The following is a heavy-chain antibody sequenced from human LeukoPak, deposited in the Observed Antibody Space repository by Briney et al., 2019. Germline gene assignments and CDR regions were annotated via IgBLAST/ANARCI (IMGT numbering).Heavy chain of an antibody. Sequence: PGGALRLSCAASGFTFSSYEMNWVRQAPGKGLEWVSYISSSGRAIYDADSVKGRFTISRDNAKNSLYLQMNSLRAEDTAAYYCARGWIQLWYWGQGTLVTVSS. D-gene: IGHD5-18*01. CDR2: ISSSGRAI. V-gene: IGHV3-48*03. J-gene: IGHJ4*02. CDR3: ARGWIQLWY. CDR1: GFTFSSYE.